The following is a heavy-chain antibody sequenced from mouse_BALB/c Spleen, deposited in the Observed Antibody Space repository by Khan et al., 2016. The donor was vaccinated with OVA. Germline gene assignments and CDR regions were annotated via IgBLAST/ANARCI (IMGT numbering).Heavy chain of an antibody. CDR1: GYTFTDYA. J-gene: IGHJ2*01. CDR2: ISIYYDNT. Sequence: QIQLVQSGPELVRPGDSVKISCKGSGYTFTDYAMHWVKQSHAKSLEWIGVISIYYDNTNYNQKFKGKATITVDKSSSTAYMELARLTSADSAIFYSVKGGKWLRERGGNSDYWGQGTTLTVSS. V-gene: IGHV1S137*01. CDR3: VKGGKWLRERGGNSDY. D-gene: IGHD2-2*01.